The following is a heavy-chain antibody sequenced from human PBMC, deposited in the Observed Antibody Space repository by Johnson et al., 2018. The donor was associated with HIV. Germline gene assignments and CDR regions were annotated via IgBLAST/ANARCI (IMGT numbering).Heavy chain of an antibody. CDR2: IYSGGST. CDR3: AKAVAGGCDAFDI. D-gene: IGHD6-13*01. V-gene: IGHV3-66*01. CDR1: GFTVSSNY. Sequence: EKLVESGGGVVRPGGSLRLSCAASGFTVSSNYMSWVRQAPGKGLEWVSVIYSGGSTYYAESVKGRFTISRDNSKNTLYLQLNGLRAEDTALYYCAKAVAGGCDAFDIWGQGTMVTVSS. J-gene: IGHJ3*02.